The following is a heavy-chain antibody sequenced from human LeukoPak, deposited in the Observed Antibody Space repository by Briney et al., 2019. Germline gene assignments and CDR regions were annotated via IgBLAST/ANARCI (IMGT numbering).Heavy chain of an antibody. J-gene: IGHJ3*01. CDR2: ITATGGIS. CDR1: TFAFSSYA. CDR3: TKDPNGDYVGAFDF. V-gene: IGHV3-23*01. Sequence: GGSLILSCAASTFAFSSYAMTWVRQAPGKGLEWVSSITATGGISYADSVKGRFTISRDNSKSTLYLQMNSLRAEDTAVYYCTKDPNGDYVGAFDFWGQGTMVTVSS. D-gene: IGHD4-17*01.